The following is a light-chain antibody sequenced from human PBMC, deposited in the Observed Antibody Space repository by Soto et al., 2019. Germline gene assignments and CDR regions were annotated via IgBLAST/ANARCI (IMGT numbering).Light chain of an antibody. V-gene: IGKV3D-15*01. CDR2: GAS. CDR3: QQYHNWPQT. Sequence: EIVLTQSPATLSVSPGERATLSCRASQNVDSNYLAWYQQKPGQAPRIIIFGASGRATGIPDRFSGSGSGTESTLTISSLQSADFGIYYCQQYHNWPQTFGQGTKVDIK. CDR1: QNVDSN. J-gene: IGKJ1*01.